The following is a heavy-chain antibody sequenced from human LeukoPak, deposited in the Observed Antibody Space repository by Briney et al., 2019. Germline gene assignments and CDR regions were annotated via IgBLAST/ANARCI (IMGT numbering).Heavy chain of an antibody. CDR2: IYYSGST. V-gene: IGHV4-59*08. J-gene: IGHJ6*02. CDR3: ARHTYYYYGMDV. CDR1: DGSISSYY. Sequence: TPSETLSLTCTVSDGSISSYYWSWIRQPPGKGLEWIGYIYYSGSTNYNPSLKSRVTISADTSKNQFSLKLSSVTGADTAVYYCARHTYYYYGMDVWGQGTTVTVSS.